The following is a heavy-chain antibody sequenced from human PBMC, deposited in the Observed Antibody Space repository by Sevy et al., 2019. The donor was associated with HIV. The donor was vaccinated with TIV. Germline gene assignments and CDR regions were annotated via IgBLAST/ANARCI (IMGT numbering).Heavy chain of an antibody. Sequence: SETLSLTCAVYGGSFSGYYWSWIRQPPGKGLEWIGEINHSGSTNYNPSLKSRVTISVDTSKNQFSLKLSSVTAADTAVYYCARGNHCSSTSCYVPGYYGMDVWGQRTTVTASS. CDR2: INHSGST. V-gene: IGHV4-34*01. J-gene: IGHJ6*02. D-gene: IGHD2-2*01. CDR1: GGSFSGYY. CDR3: ARGNHCSSTSCYVPGYYGMDV.